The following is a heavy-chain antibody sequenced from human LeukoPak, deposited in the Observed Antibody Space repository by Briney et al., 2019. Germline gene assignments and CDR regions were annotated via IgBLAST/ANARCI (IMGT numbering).Heavy chain of an antibody. CDR3: ARLAGATPFDY. CDR1: GYSISSGYY. J-gene: IGHJ4*02. CDR2: IYHRGST. Sequence: SETLSLTCTVSGYSISSGYYWGWIRQPPGKGLEWIGSIYHRGSTYYNPSLKSRVTISVDTSKNQFSLKLSSVTAADTAVYYCARLAGATPFDYWGQGTLVTVSS. D-gene: IGHD1-26*01. V-gene: IGHV4-38-2*02.